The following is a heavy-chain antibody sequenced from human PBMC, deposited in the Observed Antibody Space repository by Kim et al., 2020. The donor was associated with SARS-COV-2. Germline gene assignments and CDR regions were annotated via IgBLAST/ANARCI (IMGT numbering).Heavy chain of an antibody. Sequence: SETLSLTCTVSGGSISSYYWSWIRQPPGKGLEWIGYIYYSGSTNYNPSLKSRVTISVDTSKNQFSLKLSSVTAADTAVYYCARVGWDTIFGVVTYYYYYMDVWGKGTTVTVSS. CDR3: ARVGWDTIFGVVTYYYYYMDV. D-gene: IGHD3-3*01. CDR2: IYYSGST. J-gene: IGHJ6*03. CDR1: GGSISSYY. V-gene: IGHV4-59*01.